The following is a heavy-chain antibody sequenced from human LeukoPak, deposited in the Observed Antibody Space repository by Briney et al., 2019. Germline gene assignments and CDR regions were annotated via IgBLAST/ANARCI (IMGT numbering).Heavy chain of an antibody. J-gene: IGHJ3*02. Sequence: GGSLRLSCAASGFTFSSYWMHWVRQAPGKWLVWISRINSDGSSTSYADSVKGRFTISRDNAKNTLYLQMNSLRAEDTAVYYCAKDSGSYMRVSDDAFDIWAKGQWSPSLQ. CDR3: AKDSGSYMRVSDDAFDI. D-gene: IGHD1-26*01. CDR2: INSDGSST. CDR1: GFTFSSYW. V-gene: IGHV3-74*01.